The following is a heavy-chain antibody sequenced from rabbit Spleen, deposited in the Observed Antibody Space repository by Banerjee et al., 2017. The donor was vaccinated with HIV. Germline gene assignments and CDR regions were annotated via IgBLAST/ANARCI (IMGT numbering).Heavy chain of an antibody. CDR1: GFSFSSRYY. CDR2: AYAGSSGST. CDR3: ARDTGTSFSTYGMDL. Sequence: QSLEESGGDLVKPGASLTLTCTASGFSFSSRYYMCWVRQAPGKGLEWVACAYAGSSGSTYSATWAKGRFTISKTSSTTVTLQMTSLTAADTATYFCARDTGTSFSTYGMDLWGQGTLVTVS. V-gene: IGHV1S40*01. D-gene: IGHD8-1*01. J-gene: IGHJ6*01.